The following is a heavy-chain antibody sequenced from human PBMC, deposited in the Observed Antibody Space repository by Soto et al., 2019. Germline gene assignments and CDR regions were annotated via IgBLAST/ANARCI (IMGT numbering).Heavy chain of an antibody. D-gene: IGHD1-7*01. CDR2: IYRTGST. J-gene: IGHJ4*02. CDR3: ASRDPGTSVDY. V-gene: IGHV4-4*02. Sequence: QVQLQESGPGLVKPSGTLSLTCAVSGASFTSNDWWTWVRQPPGRGLGWIGEIYRTGSTNYNPSLKSRVTISLDKSENQFSLKVTSLTAADTAVYYCASRDPGTSVDYWGQGTLVTVSS. CDR1: GASFTSNDW.